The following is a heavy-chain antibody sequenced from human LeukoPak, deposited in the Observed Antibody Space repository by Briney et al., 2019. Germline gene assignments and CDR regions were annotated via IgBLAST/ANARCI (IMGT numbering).Heavy chain of an antibody. CDR3: AGARASGRSGFDY. J-gene: IGHJ4*02. D-gene: IGHD2-15*01. CDR2: ISSSSSTI. V-gene: IGHV3-48*02. CDR1: GLTVSSYS. Sequence: GGSLRLSCAASGLTVSSYSMNWVRQAPGKGLEWVSYISSSSSTIYYADSVKGRFTISRDNAKNSLYLQMNSLRDEDTAVYYCAGARASGRSGFDYWGQGTLVTVSS.